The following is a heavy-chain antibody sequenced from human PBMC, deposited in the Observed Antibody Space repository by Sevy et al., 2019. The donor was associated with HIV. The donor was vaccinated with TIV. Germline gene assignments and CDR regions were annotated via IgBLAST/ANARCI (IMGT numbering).Heavy chain of an antibody. J-gene: IGHJ5*01. V-gene: IGHV3-9*01. Sequence: GGSLRLSCAASRFTFDDYAMHWVRQAPGKGLEWVSSISWNNDNIGYADSVKGRFTISRDNAKNSLYLQMNSLRVEDTAFYYCAKDTTAMVTGWFESWGQGTLVTVSS. CDR1: RFTFDDYA. CDR2: ISWNNDNI. D-gene: IGHD5-18*01. CDR3: AKDTTAMVTGWFES.